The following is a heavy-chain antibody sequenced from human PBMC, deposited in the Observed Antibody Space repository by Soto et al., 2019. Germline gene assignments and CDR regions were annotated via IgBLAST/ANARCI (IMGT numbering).Heavy chain of an antibody. Sequence: GGSLRLSCAASGFTFSSYGMHWVRQAPGTGLEWVAVISYDGSDKYYADSVKGRFTISRDNSKNTLYLQMNSLRAEDTAVYYCAKVPVGYSYGPYLDYWGQGTLVTVSS. CDR2: ISYDGSDK. J-gene: IGHJ4*02. CDR3: AKVPVGYSYGPYLDY. D-gene: IGHD5-18*01. V-gene: IGHV3-30*18. CDR1: GFTFSSYG.